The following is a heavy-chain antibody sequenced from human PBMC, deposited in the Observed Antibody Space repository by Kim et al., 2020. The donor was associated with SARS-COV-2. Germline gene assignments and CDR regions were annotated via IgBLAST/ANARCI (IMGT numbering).Heavy chain of an antibody. CDR1: GFTFSSYA. CDR3: AKGTPAMIVVVIGWFDP. V-gene: IGHV3-23*01. CDR2: ISGSGGST. D-gene: IGHD3-22*01. J-gene: IGHJ5*02. Sequence: GGSLRLSCAASGFTFSSYAMSWVRQAPGKGLEWVSAISGSGGSTYYADSVKGRFTISRDNSKNTLYLQMNSLRAEDTAVYYCAKGTPAMIVVVIGWFDPWGQGTLVTVSS.